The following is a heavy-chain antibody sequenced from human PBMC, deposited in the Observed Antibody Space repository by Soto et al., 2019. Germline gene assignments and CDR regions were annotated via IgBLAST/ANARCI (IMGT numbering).Heavy chain of an antibody. CDR1: GFTVSSNY. J-gene: IGHJ6*02. Sequence: GGSLRLSCAASGFTVSSNYMSWVRQAPGKGLEWVSVIYSGGSTYYADSVKGRFTISRDNSKNTLYLQMNSLRAEDTAVYYCARQQGYCSSTSCYHYYGMDVWGQGTTVTVSS. D-gene: IGHD2-2*01. V-gene: IGHV3-53*01. CDR2: IYSGGST. CDR3: ARQQGYCSSTSCYHYYGMDV.